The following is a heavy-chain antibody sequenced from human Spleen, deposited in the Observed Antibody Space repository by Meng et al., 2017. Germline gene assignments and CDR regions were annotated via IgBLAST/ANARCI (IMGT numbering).Heavy chain of an antibody. CDR3: AKDSDYSSGWYPYGMDV. Sequence: SLKISCAASGFTFDDYAMHWVRQAPGKGLEWVSGISWNSGSIGYADSVKGRFTISRDNAKNSLYLQMNSLRAEDTALYYCAKDSDYSSGWYPYGMDVWGQGTTVTVSS. CDR2: ISWNSGSI. J-gene: IGHJ6*02. CDR1: GFTFDDYA. V-gene: IGHV3-9*01. D-gene: IGHD6-19*01.